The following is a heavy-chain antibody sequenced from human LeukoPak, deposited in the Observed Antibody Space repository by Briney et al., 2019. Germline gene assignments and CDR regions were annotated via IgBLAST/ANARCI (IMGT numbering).Heavy chain of an antibody. CDR3: ARDRSSYAKGHYDY. Sequence: SDTLSLTCTVSGGSISSNNYYWAWIRQPPRKGLEWIGSIYSSGSASYNPSLKSRVSIVLDTSKNQFSLKVTSVTAADTAVYYCARDRSSYAKGHYDYWGQGTLVTVSS. V-gene: IGHV4-39*07. CDR1: GGSISSNNYY. J-gene: IGHJ4*01. CDR2: IYSSGSA. D-gene: IGHD6-6*01.